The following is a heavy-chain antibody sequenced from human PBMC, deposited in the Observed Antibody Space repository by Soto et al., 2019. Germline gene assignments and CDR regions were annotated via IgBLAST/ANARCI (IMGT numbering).Heavy chain of an antibody. CDR1: GGSFSGYY. V-gene: IGHV4-34*01. CDR2: INHSGST. J-gene: IGHJ5*02. CDR3: ARSLLFSSSWYTTNWFDP. Sequence: SETLSLTCAVYGGSFSGYYWSWIRQPPGKGLEWIGEINHSGSTNYNPSLKSQVTISVDTSKNQFSLKLSSVTAADTDVYYCARSLLFSSSWYTTNWFDPWGQGTLVTVSS. D-gene: IGHD6-13*01.